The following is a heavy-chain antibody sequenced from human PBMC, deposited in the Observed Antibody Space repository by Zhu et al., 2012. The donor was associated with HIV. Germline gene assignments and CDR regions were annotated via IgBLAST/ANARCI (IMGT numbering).Heavy chain of an antibody. J-gene: IGHJ6*02. D-gene: IGHD6-19*01. CDR2: IYTSGST. CDR1: GGSISSYY. CDR3: ARDRGIAVAGSYYYGMDV. V-gene: IGHV4-4*09. Sequence: QVQLQESGPGLVKPSETLPLTCTVSGGSISSYYWSWIRQPPGKGLEWIGYIYTSGSTNYNPSLKSRVTISVDTSKNQFSLKLSSVTAADTAVYYCARDRGIAVAGSYYYGMDVWDQGP.